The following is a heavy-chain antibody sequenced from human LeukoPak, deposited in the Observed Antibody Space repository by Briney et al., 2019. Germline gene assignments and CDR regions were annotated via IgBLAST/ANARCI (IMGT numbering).Heavy chain of an antibody. Sequence: SQTLSLTCAISGDSVSSKNGAWNWIRQSPSRGLEWLGRTYYRSQWYNEYAVSMEGRITINPDTSKNQFSLQPNSVTPEDTAVYYCARDLGNTGWYTFDYWGQGTLVTVSS. CDR3: ARDLGNTGWYTFDY. CDR1: GDSVSSKNGA. J-gene: IGHJ4*02. D-gene: IGHD6-19*01. V-gene: IGHV6-1*01. CDR2: TYYRSQWYN.